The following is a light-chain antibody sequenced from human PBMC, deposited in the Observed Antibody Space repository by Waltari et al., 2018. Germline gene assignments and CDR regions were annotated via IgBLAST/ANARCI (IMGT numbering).Light chain of an antibody. CDR1: QGISSA. CDR3: QHFNNYLWT. CDR2: DAS. Sequence: AIQLTQSPSPFYASVADRVTITCRARQGISSALAWYQQKPGKAPKLLIYDASTLESGVPSSFSGSGSGTDFTLTISSLQPEDFATYFCQHFNNYLWTFGQGTKVEIK. J-gene: IGKJ1*01. V-gene: IGKV1D-13*01.